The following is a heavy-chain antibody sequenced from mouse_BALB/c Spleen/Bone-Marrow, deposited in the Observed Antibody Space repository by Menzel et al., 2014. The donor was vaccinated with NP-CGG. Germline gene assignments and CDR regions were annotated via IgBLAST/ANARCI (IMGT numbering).Heavy chain of an antibody. CDR3: ARDDYYAMDY. CDR2: IRNKANGYTT. CDR1: GFTFTGYY. J-gene: IGHJ4*01. V-gene: IGHV7-3*02. Sequence: EVQGVESGGGLVQPGGSLRLSCATSGFTFTGYYMSWVRQPPGKALEWLGFIRNKANGYTTEYSASVKGRFTISRDNSQSILYLQMNTLRAEDSATYYCARDDYYAMDYWGQGTSVTVSS.